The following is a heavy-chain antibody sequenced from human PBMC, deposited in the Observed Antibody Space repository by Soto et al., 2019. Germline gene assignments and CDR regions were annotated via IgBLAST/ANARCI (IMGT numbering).Heavy chain of an antibody. CDR3: ARGIAVAGKQKNYYYYYGMDV. Sequence: SVKVSCKASGGTFSSYAISWVRQAPGQGLEWMGGIIPIFGTANYAQKFQGRVTITADESTSTAYMELSSLRSEDTAVYYCARGIAVAGKQKNYYYYYGMDVWGQGTTVTVSS. CDR1: GGTFSSYA. D-gene: IGHD6-19*01. CDR2: IIPIFGTA. J-gene: IGHJ6*02. V-gene: IGHV1-69*13.